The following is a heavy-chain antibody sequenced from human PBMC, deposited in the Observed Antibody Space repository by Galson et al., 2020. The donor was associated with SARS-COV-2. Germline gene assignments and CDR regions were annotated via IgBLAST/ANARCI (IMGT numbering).Heavy chain of an antibody. CDR3: APFYGDYFDY. D-gene: IGHD4-17*01. Sequence: NSGGSLRLSCAASGFTFSSYSMNWVRQAPGKGLEWVSCISSSSTNIYYADSVKGRFTISRDNAKNSLYLQMNSLRAEDTAVYYCAPFYGDYFDYWGQGTLVTVSS. J-gene: IGHJ4*02. V-gene: IGHV3-21*01. CDR1: GFTFSSYS. CDR2: ISSSSTNI.